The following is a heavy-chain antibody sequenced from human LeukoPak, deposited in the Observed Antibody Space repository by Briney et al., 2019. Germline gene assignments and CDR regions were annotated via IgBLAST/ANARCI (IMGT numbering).Heavy chain of an antibody. J-gene: IGHJ4*02. CDR1: GVTFSGSA. V-gene: IGHV3-73*01. CDR2: IRSKANSYAT. Sequence: PGGSLRLSCAAPGVTFSGSAMHWVRQAPGKGLGWVGRIRSKANSYATAYAASVKGRFTISRDDSKSTAYPQMNSLKIEDTAVYYCTRPYSSGYYWGQGTLVTVSS. CDR3: TRPYSSGYY. D-gene: IGHD6-19*01.